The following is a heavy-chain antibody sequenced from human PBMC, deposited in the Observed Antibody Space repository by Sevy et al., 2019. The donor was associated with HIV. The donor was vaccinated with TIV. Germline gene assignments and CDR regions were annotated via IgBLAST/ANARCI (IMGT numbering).Heavy chain of an antibody. J-gene: IGHJ5*02. Sequence: GGSLRLSCAASGFTFNRHWMGWVRQAPGKALEWVANIKPDESETYVDSVKGRFTISRDNAKNSVYLQMNSLRAEDTAVYYCARSPDYGASTDWFDPWGQGTLVTVSS. D-gene: IGHD3-10*01. CDR1: GFTFNRHW. V-gene: IGHV3-7*03. CDR2: IKPDESET. CDR3: ARSPDYGASTDWFDP.